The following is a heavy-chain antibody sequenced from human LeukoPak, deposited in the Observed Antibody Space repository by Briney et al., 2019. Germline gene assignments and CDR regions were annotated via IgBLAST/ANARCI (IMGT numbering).Heavy chain of an antibody. CDR2: IYYSGST. Sequence: PSEALSLTCTVSGGSMSPYHWGWIRQPPGKGLEWTGYIYYSGSTNYNPSLKSQVTISVDTSKNQFSLKLSSVTAADTAVYYCARGPVVVITTDAFDIWGQGTMVTVSS. CDR1: GGSMSPYH. J-gene: IGHJ3*02. V-gene: IGHV4-59*01. D-gene: IGHD3-22*01. CDR3: ARGPVVVITTDAFDI.